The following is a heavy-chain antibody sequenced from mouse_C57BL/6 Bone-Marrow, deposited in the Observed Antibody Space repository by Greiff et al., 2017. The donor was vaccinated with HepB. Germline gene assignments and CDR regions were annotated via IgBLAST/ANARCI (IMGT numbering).Heavy chain of an antibody. CDR3: ARSGLLPSYYAMDY. CDR2: IDPNSGGT. V-gene: IGHV1-72*01. D-gene: IGHD2-3*01. J-gene: IGHJ4*01. CDR1: GYTFTSYW. Sequence: QVQLKQPGAELVKPGASVKLSCKASGYTFTSYWMHWVKQRPGRGLEWIGRIDPNSGGTKYNEKFKSKATLTVDKPSSTAYMQLSSLTSEDSAVYYCARSGLLPSYYAMDYWGQGTSVTVSS.